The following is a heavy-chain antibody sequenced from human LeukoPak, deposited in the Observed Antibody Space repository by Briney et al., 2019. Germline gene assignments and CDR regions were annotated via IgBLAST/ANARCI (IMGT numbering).Heavy chain of an antibody. CDR2: INSDGSTT. CDR3: ARGSYYGSGTYYSPSSH. J-gene: IGHJ4*02. D-gene: IGHD3-10*01. Sequence: GGSLRLSCAASGFIFSNYWMHWVRHAPGKGLVWVSRINSDGSTTTYADSVKGRFTISRDSAKNTLYLQMNSLRAEDTAVYYCARGSYYGSGTYYSPSSHWGQGTRVTVSS. V-gene: IGHV3-74*01. CDR1: GFIFSNYW.